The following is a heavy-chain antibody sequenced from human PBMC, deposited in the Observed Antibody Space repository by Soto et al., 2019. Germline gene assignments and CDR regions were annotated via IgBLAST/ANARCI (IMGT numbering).Heavy chain of an antibody. J-gene: IGHJ3*02. CDR3: TRLAPSLYYYDSSGSDAFDI. CDR1: GFTFSGSA. D-gene: IGHD3-22*01. Sequence: GGSLRLSCAASGFTFSGSAMHWVRQASGKGLEWVGRIRSKANSYATAYAASVKGRFTISRDDSKNTAYLQMNSLKTEDTAVYYCTRLAPSLYYYDSSGSDAFDIWGQGTMVTVSS. CDR2: IRSKANSYAT. V-gene: IGHV3-73*01.